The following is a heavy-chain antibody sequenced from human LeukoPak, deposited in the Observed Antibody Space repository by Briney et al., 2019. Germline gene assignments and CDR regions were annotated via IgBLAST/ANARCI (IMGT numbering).Heavy chain of an antibody. Sequence: SETLSLTCTVSGGSISSSSYYWGWIRQPPGKGLEWIGYIYTSGSTNYNPSLKSRVTISIDTSQNQFSLKLSSVTAADTAVYYCARHARTTRDYGGRYYFDYWGQGTLVTVSS. D-gene: IGHD4-23*01. J-gene: IGHJ4*02. CDR2: IYTSGST. V-gene: IGHV4-61*05. CDR1: GGSISSSSYY. CDR3: ARHARTTRDYGGRYYFDY.